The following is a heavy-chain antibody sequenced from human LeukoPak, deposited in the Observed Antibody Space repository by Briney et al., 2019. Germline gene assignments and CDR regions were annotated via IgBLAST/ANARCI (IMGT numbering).Heavy chain of an antibody. CDR3: ARTTMVRGTYYMDV. CDR2: IYHSGST. CDR1: GYSISSGYY. J-gene: IGHJ6*03. D-gene: IGHD3-10*01. Sequence: SETLSLTCTVSGYSISSGYYWGWIRQPPGKGLEWIGSIYHSGSTYYNPSLKSRVTISVDTSKNQFSLKLSSVTAADTAVYYCARTTMVRGTYYMDVWGKGTTVTVSS. V-gene: IGHV4-38-2*02.